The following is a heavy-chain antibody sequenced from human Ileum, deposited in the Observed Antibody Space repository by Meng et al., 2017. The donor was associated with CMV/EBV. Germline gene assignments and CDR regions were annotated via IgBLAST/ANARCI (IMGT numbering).Heavy chain of an antibody. CDR1: GFTFNDFD. Sequence: ATSGFTFNDFDMHWVRQAPGKGLEWVAFIRYDGSIKYYADSVKGRSTISRDSSKNTLYLQMNSLRLEDTALYYCAPSWGGSSWYFDYWGQGTLVTVSS. CDR2: IRYDGSIK. V-gene: IGHV3-30*02. CDR3: APSWGGSSWYFDY. J-gene: IGHJ4*02. D-gene: IGHD6-13*01.